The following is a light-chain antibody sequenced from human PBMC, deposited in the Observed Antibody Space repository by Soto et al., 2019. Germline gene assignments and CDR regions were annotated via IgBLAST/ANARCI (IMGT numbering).Light chain of an antibody. Sequence: EIVLTQSPDTLSLSPGERATLSCRASQGIGTDLAWFQQKTGQAPRLLIYDASNRATGIPARFSGSGSGTEFTLTISSLEPEDFAVYYCHQRRDWPPVTFVQGTKLEIK. CDR1: QGIGTD. CDR2: DAS. J-gene: IGKJ2*01. CDR3: HQRRDWPPVT. V-gene: IGKV3-11*01.